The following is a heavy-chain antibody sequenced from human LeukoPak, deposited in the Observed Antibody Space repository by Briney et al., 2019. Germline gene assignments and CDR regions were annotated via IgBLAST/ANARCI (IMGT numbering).Heavy chain of an antibody. CDR1: GYSFTSYW. Sequence: GESLKISCKGSGYSFTSYWIGWVRQMPGKGLEWMGIICPGDSDTRYSPSFQGQVTISADKSISTAYLQWSSLKASDTAMYYCARSSIAARPASYYYYYGMDVWGQGTTVTVSS. V-gene: IGHV5-51*01. CDR2: ICPGDSDT. CDR3: ARSSIAARPASYYYYYGMDV. D-gene: IGHD6-6*01. J-gene: IGHJ6*02.